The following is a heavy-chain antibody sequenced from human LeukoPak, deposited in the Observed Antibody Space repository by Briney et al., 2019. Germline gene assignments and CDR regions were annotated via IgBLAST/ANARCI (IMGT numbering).Heavy chain of an antibody. D-gene: IGHD2-2*01. CDR1: GGSISSYY. V-gene: IGHV4-59*08. CDR2: IYYSGST. Sequence: SETLSLTCTVSGGSISSYYWSWIRQPPGKGLEWIGYIYYSGSTNYNPSLKSRVTISVDTSKNQFSLKLSSVTAADTAVYYCARQQYQLPPLKPLNWFDPWGQGTLGTVSS. CDR3: ARQQYQLPPLKPLNWFDP. J-gene: IGHJ5*02.